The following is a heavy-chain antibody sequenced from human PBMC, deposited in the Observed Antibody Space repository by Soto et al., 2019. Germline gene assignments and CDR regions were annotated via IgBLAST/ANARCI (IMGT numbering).Heavy chain of an antibody. J-gene: IGHJ6*02. Sequence: QLQLQESGPGLVKPSETLSLSCTVSGGSITSSSYWGRIRQPPGKGLEWIGSIYSTGNTYYNPSLKGRVAISADTSKNQFSLNLSSVTAADTAVYYCRSSSRYSTDVWGQGTTVYVSS. CDR1: GGSITSSSY. CDR3: RSSSRYSTDV. D-gene: IGHD6-13*01. CDR2: IYSTGNT. V-gene: IGHV4-39*01.